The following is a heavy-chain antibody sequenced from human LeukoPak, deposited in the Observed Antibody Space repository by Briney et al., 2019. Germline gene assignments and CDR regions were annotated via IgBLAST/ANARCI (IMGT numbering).Heavy chain of an antibody. Sequence: SVEVSCKASGGTFSSYAISWVRQAPGQGLEWMGGIIPIFGTANYAQKFQGRVTITTDESTSTAYMELSNLRSEDTAVYYCARAYLRENYYYYMDVWGKGTTVTVSS. J-gene: IGHJ6*03. V-gene: IGHV1-69*05. CDR3: ARAYLRENYYYYMDV. D-gene: IGHD4-17*01. CDR2: IIPIFGTA. CDR1: GGTFSSYA.